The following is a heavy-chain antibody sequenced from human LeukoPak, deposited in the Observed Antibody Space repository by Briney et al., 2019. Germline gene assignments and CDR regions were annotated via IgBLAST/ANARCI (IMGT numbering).Heavy chain of an antibody. V-gene: IGHV3-30-3*01. J-gene: IGHJ1*01. Sequence: GRSLRLSCAASGFTFSSYAMHWVRQAPGKGLEWVAVISYDGSNKYYADSVKGRFTISRDNSKNTLYLQMNSLRAEDTAVYYCARDAPEEQRLVFSFPGAGHPQSDRGGSWRGYFQHWGQGTLVTVSS. CDR2: ISYDGSNK. D-gene: IGHD6-13*01. CDR1: GFTFSSYA. CDR3: ARDAPEEQRLVFSFPGAGHPQSDRGGSWRGYFQH.